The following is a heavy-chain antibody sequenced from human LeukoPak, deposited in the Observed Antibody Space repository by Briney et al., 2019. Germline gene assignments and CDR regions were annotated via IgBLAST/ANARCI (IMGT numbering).Heavy chain of an antibody. CDR3: ARPRGHDDAFDI. CDR2: ISLSSSFI. J-gene: IGHJ3*02. V-gene: IGHV3-21*06. CDR1: GFTFSSYT. D-gene: IGHD1-26*01. Sequence: KPGGSLRLSCAASGFTFSSYTMSWVRQAPGKGLEWVSSISLSSSFIDYTDSVKGRFTISRDNAKNSLYLQMNSLRAEDTAVYYWARPRGHDDAFDIWGQGKMVTVSS.